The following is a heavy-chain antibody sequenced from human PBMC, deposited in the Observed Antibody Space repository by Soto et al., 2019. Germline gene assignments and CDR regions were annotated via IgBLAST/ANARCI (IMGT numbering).Heavy chain of an antibody. V-gene: IGHV3-7*05. D-gene: IGHD6-19*01. CDR2: IKEDGSEK. Sequence: EVQLVDSGVGLVQPGGSLRLSCAASGFTFSSYWMSWVRKAPGKGLECVASIKEDGSEKYYVDSVKGRFTISRDDAKNSLYLQMNSLRVEDPAVYYCPRNRGWGWFDHWGQGTLVTVYS. CDR3: PRNRGWGWFDH. J-gene: IGHJ5*02. CDR1: GFTFSSYW.